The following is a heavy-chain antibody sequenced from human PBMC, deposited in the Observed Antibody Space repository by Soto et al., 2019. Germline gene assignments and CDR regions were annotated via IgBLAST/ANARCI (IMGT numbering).Heavy chain of an antibody. CDR3: ARGLYYYDLLSERAFDI. D-gene: IGHD3-22*01. Sequence: KISCKASRGTLTINDSSCVRQATGQGLEWMGGIIPIFGTANYAQKFQGRVTITADKSTSTAYMELSSLRSEDTAVYYCARGLYYYDLLSERAFDIWGQGTMVTV. CDR1: RGTLTIND. CDR2: IIPIFGTA. J-gene: IGHJ3*02. V-gene: IGHV1-69*06.